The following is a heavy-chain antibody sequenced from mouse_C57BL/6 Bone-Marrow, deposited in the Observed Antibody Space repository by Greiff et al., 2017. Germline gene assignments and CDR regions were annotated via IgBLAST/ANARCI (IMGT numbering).Heavy chain of an antibody. D-gene: IGHD1-2*01. J-gene: IGHJ2*01. CDR2: INPYNGGT. Sequence: VQLQQSGPVLVKPGASVKMSCKASGYTFTDYYMNWVKQSHGKSLEWIGVINPYNGGTSYNQKFKGKATLTVDKSSSTAYMELNILTSEDSSVYYCARTPAAYWGQGTTLTVSS. V-gene: IGHV1-19*01. CDR1: GYTFTDYY. CDR3: ARTPAAY.